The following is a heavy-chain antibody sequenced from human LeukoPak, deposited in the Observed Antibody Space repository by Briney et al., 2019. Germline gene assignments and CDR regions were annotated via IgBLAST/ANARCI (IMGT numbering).Heavy chain of an antibody. CDR2: IYYSGST. V-gene: IGHV4-39*01. J-gene: IGHJ5*02. Sequence: TPSETLSLTCTVSGGSISSSSYYWGWIRQPPGKGLEWIGSIYYSGSTYYNPSLKSRVTISVDTSKNQFSLKLSSVTAADTAVYYCASHTSYSNWFDPWGQGTLVTVSS. CDR1: GGSISSSSYY. CDR3: ASHTSYSNWFDP. D-gene: IGHD4-11*01.